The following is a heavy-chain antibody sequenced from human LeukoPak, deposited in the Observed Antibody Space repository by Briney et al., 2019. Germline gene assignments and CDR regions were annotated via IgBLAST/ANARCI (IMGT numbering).Heavy chain of an antibody. CDR2: ISWNSGSI. Sequence: PGRSLRLSCAASGFTFDDYAMPWVRQAPGKGLEWVSGISWNSGSIGYADSVKGRFTISRDNAKNSLYLQMNGLRAEDTALYYCAKDIHYYYGMDVWGQGTTVTVSS. J-gene: IGHJ6*02. V-gene: IGHV3-9*01. CDR1: GFTFDDYA. CDR3: AKDIHYYYGMDV.